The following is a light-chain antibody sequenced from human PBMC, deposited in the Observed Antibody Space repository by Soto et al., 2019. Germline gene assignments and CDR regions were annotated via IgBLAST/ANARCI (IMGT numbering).Light chain of an antibody. Sequence: DIQMTQSPSSLSASVGDRVTITCRASQSISSHLNWYQQKPGKAPKLLIYTASSLHSGVPTRINGSGSGTDFTLTVNSLQPEDFATYFCQQSYSPPPTFGQGTKVDIK. CDR3: QQSYSPPPT. CDR2: TAS. CDR1: QSISSH. J-gene: IGKJ1*01. V-gene: IGKV1-39*01.